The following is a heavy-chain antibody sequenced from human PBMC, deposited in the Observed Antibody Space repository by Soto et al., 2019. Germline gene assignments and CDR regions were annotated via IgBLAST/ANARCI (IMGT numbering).Heavy chain of an antibody. CDR2: INAGNGNT. V-gene: IGHV1-3*01. CDR3: ARPLGYCSGGSCYSWWAIDI. CDR1: GYSFTSYA. D-gene: IGHD2-15*01. J-gene: IGHJ3*02. Sequence: GASVKVSCKASGYSFTSYAMHWVRQAPGQRLEWMGWINAGNGNTKYSQKFQGRVTITRDTSASTAYMELSSLRSEDTAVYYCARPLGYCSGGSCYSWWAIDIWGQGTMVTVSS.